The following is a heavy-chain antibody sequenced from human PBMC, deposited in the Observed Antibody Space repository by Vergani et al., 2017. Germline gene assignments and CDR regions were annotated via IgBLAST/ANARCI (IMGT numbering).Heavy chain of an antibody. D-gene: IGHD1-26*01. CDR1: GGPISSYY. J-gene: IGHJ6*03. CDR3: ASSYVRYYYYYMDV. V-gene: IGHV4-59*01. Sequence: QVQLQESGPGLVNPSETLSLTCTVPGGPISSYYWSWIRQPPGKGMEWIGYIYYSGSTNYNHSLKSRVTISVDTSKNQFSLKLSSVTAADTAVCYCASSYVRYYYYYMDVWGKGTTVTVSS. CDR2: IYYSGST.